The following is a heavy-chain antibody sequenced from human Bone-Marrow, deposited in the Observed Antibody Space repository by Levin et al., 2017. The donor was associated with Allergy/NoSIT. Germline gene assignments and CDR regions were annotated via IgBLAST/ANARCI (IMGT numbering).Heavy chain of an antibody. V-gene: IGHV3-23*01. J-gene: IGHJ5*02. CDR1: GFIFSSYA. CDR3: AKDVAARPRWFDP. Sequence: GGSLRLSCAASGFIFSSYAMSWVRQAPGKGLEWVASISAGGSTIYYADSVKGRFTVSRDNSKSTLYLQMNSLRVEDTAVYYCAKDVAARPRWFDPWGQGTLVTVSS. CDR2: ISAGGSTI. D-gene: IGHD6-6*01.